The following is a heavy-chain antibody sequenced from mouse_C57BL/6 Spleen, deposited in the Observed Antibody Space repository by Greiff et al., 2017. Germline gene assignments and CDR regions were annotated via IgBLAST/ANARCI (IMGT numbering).Heavy chain of an antibody. CDR3: SRQAYYSSYYAFDY. V-gene: IGHV5-6*01. J-gene: IGHJ4*01. Sequence: EVQRVESGGDLVKPGGSLKLSCEASGFTFSSYGMSWVRQTPDKRLEWVATISSGVSYTYYPDSVKGRFTISRDNAKNTLYLQMSSLKSEDTAMYYCSRQAYYSSYYAFDYWGQGTSVTVSS. CDR2: ISSGVSYT. D-gene: IGHD2-5*01. CDR1: GFTFSSYG.